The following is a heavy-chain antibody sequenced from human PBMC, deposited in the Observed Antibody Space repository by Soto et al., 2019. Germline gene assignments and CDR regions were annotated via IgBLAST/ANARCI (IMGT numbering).Heavy chain of an antibody. CDR2: FKWNSGDV. V-gene: IGHV3-9*01. CDR1: GFTFGDYA. CDR3: AKDRSSGSPYYGMDF. J-gene: IGHJ6*02. Sequence: PGWSLRLSCAASGFTFGDYAMHWVRQVPGKGLEWVSGFKWNSGDVGYADSVKGRFTISRDNAKNSLYLQMNSLRPEDTAVYYCAKDRSSGSPYYGMDFWGHGTMVTVSS. D-gene: IGHD3-10*01.